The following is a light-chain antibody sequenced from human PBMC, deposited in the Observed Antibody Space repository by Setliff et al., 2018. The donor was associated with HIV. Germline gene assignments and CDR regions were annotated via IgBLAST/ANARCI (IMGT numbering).Light chain of an antibody. CDR2: DVT. V-gene: IGLV2-11*01. J-gene: IGLJ2*01. CDR1: SSDVGSYNY. Sequence: ALTQPRSVSGSPGQSVTISCTGTSSDVGSYNYVSWYQQHPGKAPKLMIYDVTKRPSGVPDRFSGSKSGNTASLTISGLQAEDEADYYCCSYAGSYTPVIFGGGTKVTV. CDR3: CSYAGSYTPVI.